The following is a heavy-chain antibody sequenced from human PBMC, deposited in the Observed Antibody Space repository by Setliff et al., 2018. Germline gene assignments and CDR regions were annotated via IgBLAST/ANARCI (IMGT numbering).Heavy chain of an antibody. Sequence: ASVKVSCKASGYIFNTFGINWMRRAPGQGLEWIGWISPYNGDTKYAQKLQGRVTMTTDTSTSTGYMELRSLISDDTAVYYCARSPPNRGVGQGHYMDVWGKGTTVTVSS. CDR3: ARSPPNRGVGQGHYMDV. V-gene: IGHV1-18*01. CDR2: ISPYNGDT. CDR1: GYIFNTFG. J-gene: IGHJ6*03. D-gene: IGHD3-10*01.